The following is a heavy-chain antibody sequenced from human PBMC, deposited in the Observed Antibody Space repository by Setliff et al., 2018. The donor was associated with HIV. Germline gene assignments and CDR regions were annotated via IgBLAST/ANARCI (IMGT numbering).Heavy chain of an antibody. Sequence: SETLSLTCSVSNGSINGYYLTWIRQPPGKGREWIGDISNTGSTNSNPSLKSRVSMSVDLSKNQFSLHLVSVTAADTAVYFCARVHLYDATAYYSSFESWGPGILVTVSS. CDR2: ISNTGST. D-gene: IGHD2-21*01. J-gene: IGHJ4*02. CDR1: NGSINGYY. CDR3: ARVHLYDATAYYSSFES. V-gene: IGHV4-4*08.